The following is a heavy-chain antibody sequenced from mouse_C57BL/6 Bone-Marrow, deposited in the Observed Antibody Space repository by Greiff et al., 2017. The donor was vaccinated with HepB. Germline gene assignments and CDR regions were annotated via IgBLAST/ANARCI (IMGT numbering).Heavy chain of an antibody. CDR2: IYPYNGVS. Sequence: EVKLQQSGPELVKPGASVKISCKASGYSFTGYYMHWVKQSHGNILDWIGYIYPYNGVSSYNQKFKGKATLTVDKSSSTAYMDIRSLTSEDSAVYYCARFYYYGSRDYWGQGTTLTVSS. J-gene: IGHJ2*01. CDR1: GYSFTGYY. D-gene: IGHD1-1*01. CDR3: ARFYYYGSRDY. V-gene: IGHV1-31*01.